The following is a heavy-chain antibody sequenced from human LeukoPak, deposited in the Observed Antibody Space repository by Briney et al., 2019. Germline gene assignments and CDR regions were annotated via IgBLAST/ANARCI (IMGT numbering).Heavy chain of an antibody. D-gene: IGHD2-21*01. Sequence: GGSLRLSCAASGFIVNTYYMSWVRQAPGKGLEWVSIIYSDGSTYYADSVKGRFTISRDTSKNTLYLQMNSLRAEDTAVYYCARDGGVIRYYYYYYMDVWGKGTTVTVSS. J-gene: IGHJ6*03. V-gene: IGHV3-53*01. CDR2: IYSDGST. CDR3: ARDGGVIRYYYYYYMDV. CDR1: GFIVNTYY.